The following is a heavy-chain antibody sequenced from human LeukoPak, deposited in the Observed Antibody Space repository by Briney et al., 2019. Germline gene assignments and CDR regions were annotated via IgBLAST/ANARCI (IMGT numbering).Heavy chain of an antibody. J-gene: IGHJ4*02. CDR3: AREPPHTIFGVVIIPYFDY. CDR1: GFTFSSYA. V-gene: IGHV3-33*08. D-gene: IGHD3-3*01. CDR2: IWYDGSNK. Sequence: GRSLRLSCAASGFTFSSYAMHWVRQAPGKGLEWVAVIWYDGSNKYYADSVKGRFTISRDNSKNTLYLQMNSLRAEDTAVYYCAREPPHTIFGVVIIPYFDYWGQGTLVTVSS.